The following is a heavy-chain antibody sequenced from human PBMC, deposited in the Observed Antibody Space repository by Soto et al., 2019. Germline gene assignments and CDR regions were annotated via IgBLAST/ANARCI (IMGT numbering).Heavy chain of an antibody. D-gene: IGHD6-19*01. V-gene: IGHV4-39*01. CDR3: ARHGYSSGWYGLTHEFDS. CDR1: GGSISNSSYY. Sequence: QLQLQESGPGLVKPPETLSLTCTVAGGSISNSSYYWGWIRQPPGKGLEWVGSIYYSGYKYYNPSRNSRVSVSVDTSKNQFSLKVSSVTAADTAVYYCARHGYSSGWYGLTHEFDSWGQGTLVTVSS. CDR2: IYYSGYK. J-gene: IGHJ4*02.